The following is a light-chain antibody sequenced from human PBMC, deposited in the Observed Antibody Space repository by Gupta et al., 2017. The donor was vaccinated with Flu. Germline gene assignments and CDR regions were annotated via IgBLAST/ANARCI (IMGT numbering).Light chain of an antibody. V-gene: IGKV2-40*01. CDR2: ALS. J-gene: IGKJ1*01. Sequence: DVVMTQSPLSLPVTPGEPASISCRSSQRLSDTDDGITYLDWYVQKPGQSPQLLIYALSFRASGVPDRFTGSGSETDFTLKISRVEAEDVGAYYCRQRIEFPWTFGRGTTVEIK. CDR3: RQRIEFPWT. CDR1: QRLSDTDDGITY.